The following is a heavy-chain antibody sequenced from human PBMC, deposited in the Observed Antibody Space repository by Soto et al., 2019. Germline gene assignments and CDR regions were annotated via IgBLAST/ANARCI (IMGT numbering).Heavy chain of an antibody. Sequence: QVQLVQSGAEVKPPGASVKVSCKASGYSFTGHYMHWVRQFSGKRMEFLGWLKPDNGGTYYAPKFQGRVTFTRDKSTTTAYMELSGLHSDDTAVYYCARDLCPLGSGSPCPTYGMDLWGQGTTVAVSS. CDR2: LKPDNGGT. V-gene: IGHV1-2*02. J-gene: IGHJ6*02. CDR3: ARDLCPLGSGSPCPTYGMDL. D-gene: IGHD3-10*01. CDR1: GYSFTGHY.